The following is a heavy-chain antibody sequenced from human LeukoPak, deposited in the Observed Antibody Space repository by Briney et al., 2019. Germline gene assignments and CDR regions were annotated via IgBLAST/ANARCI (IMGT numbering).Heavy chain of an antibody. CDR2: IYYTGST. Sequence: PSETLSLTCTVSGGPISTYQWSWIRQPPGKGPEWIGYIYYTGSTNYNPSLRSRVTISLDTSKNQFSLGVNSVTAADTAVYYCARRTTVTPNWFDPWGQGTLVTVSS. J-gene: IGHJ5*02. D-gene: IGHD4-17*01. V-gene: IGHV4-59*08. CDR3: ARRTTVTPNWFDP. CDR1: GGPISTYQ.